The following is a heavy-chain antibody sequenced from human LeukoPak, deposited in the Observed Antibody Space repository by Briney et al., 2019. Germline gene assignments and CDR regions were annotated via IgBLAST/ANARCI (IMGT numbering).Heavy chain of an antibody. CDR1: GGSISSGGYY. D-gene: IGHD4-11*01. V-gene: IGHV4-30-2*01. CDR3: ARSILADDYSNSCFDY. CDR2: IYHSGST. J-gene: IGHJ4*02. Sequence: PSQTLSLTCTVSGGSISSGGYYWSWIRQPPGKGLEWIGYIYHSGSTYYNPSLKGRVTISVDRSKNQFSLKLSSVTAADTAVYYCARSILADDYSNSCFDYWGQGTLVTVSS.